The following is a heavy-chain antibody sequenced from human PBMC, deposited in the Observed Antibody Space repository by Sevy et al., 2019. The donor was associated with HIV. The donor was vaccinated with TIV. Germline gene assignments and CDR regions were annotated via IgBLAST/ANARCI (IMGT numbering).Heavy chain of an antibody. D-gene: IGHD3-3*01. J-gene: IGHJ6*02. CDR1: GYTFTVYY. CDR3: ARDGIKIFGVVNVYYYYYGTDV. V-gene: IGHV1-2*06. Sequence: ASVKVSCKASGYTFTVYYMHWVRQAPGQGLEWMGRINPNSGGTNYPQKFQGRVTMTRDTSISTAYMELSRLRSDDTAVYYCARDGIKIFGVVNVYYYYYGTDVWGQGTTVTVSS. CDR2: INPNSGGT.